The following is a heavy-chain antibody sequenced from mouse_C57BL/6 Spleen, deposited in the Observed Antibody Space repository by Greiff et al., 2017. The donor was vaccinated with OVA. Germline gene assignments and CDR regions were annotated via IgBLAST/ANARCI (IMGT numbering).Heavy chain of an antibody. CDR3: ARLWAGTRAMDY. CDR1: GYTFTSYW. J-gene: IGHJ4*01. Sequence: QVQLQQPGAELVRPGSSVKLSCKASGYTFTSYWMDWVKQRPGQGLEWIGNIYPSDSETHYNQKFQDKATLTVDKSSSTAYMQLSILTSEDSAVYYCARLWAGTRAMDYWGQGTSVTVSS. V-gene: IGHV1-61*01. D-gene: IGHD4-1*01. CDR2: IYPSDSET.